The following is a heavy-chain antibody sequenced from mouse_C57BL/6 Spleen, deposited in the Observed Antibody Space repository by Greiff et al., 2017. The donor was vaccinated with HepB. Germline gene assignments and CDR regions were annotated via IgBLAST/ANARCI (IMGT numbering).Heavy chain of an antibody. CDR1: GYTFTSYW. D-gene: IGHD1-1*01. Sequence: QVQLQHPGAELVKPGASVKLSCKASGYTFTSYWMQWVKQRPGQGLEWIGEIDPSDSYTNYNQKFKGKSTLTVDTSSSTADMQLSSLTSEDSAVYYSERKGYDGSSRGCWGEVTTLS. CDR3: ERKGYDGSSRGC. CDR2: IDPSDSYT. J-gene: IGHJ2*01. V-gene: IGHV1-50*01.